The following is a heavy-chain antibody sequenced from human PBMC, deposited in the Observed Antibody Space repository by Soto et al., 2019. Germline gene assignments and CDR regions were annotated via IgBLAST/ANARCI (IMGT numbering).Heavy chain of an antibody. CDR3: ASSYYYGSGSGAFDI. D-gene: IGHD3-10*01. CDR1: GGSISSYY. V-gene: IGHV4-59*01. CDR2: IYYSGST. Sequence: SETLSLTCTVSGGSISSYYWSWIRQPPGKGLEWIGYIYYSGSTNYNPSLKSRVTISVDTSKNQFSLKLSSVTAADTAVYYCASSYYYGSGSGAFDIWGQGTMVTVSS. J-gene: IGHJ3*02.